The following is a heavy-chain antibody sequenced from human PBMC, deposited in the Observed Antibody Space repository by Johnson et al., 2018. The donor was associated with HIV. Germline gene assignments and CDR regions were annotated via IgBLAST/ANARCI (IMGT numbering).Heavy chain of an antibody. J-gene: IGHJ3*02. V-gene: IGHV3-48*01. CDR1: RFLFSSQW. Sequence: VQLVESGGGLVQPGRSLRLSCAASRFLFSSQWMSWIRQAPGKGLEWISYIGSSGIPIYYADSVKGRFTISRDNSKNTLYLQMNSLRAEDTAVYYCAKTEDACDIWGQGTMVTVSS. CDR3: AKTEDACDI. CDR2: IGSSGIPI.